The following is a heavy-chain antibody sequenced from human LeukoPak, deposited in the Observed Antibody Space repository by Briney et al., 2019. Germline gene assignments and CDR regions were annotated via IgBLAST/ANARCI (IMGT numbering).Heavy chain of an antibody. J-gene: IGHJ4*02. CDR2: ISSSGSTI. V-gene: IGHV3-48*04. CDR3: ARGYCTSCPFDY. D-gene: IGHD2-2*01. CDR1: GFTFSSYT. Sequence: GGSLRLSCAVSGFTFSSYTMNWVRQAPGKGLEWVSYISSSGSTIYYADSVKGRFTISRDNAKNSLYLQMNSLRAEDTAVYYCARGYCTSCPFDYWGQGTLVTVSS.